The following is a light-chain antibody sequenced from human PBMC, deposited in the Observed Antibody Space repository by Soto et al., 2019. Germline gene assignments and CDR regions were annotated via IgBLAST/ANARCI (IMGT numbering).Light chain of an antibody. CDR2: GAS. V-gene: IGKV3-15*01. J-gene: IGKJ3*01. Sequence: EIVMTQSPATLSVSPGERATLSCRASQSISDNLAWYQQKPGQAPRLLIYGASTRATAVPARFSGSGSGTEFTLTISSLQSEDFAVYSCQQYNNWPLTFGPVTKVDVK. CDR1: QSISDN. CDR3: QQYNNWPLT.